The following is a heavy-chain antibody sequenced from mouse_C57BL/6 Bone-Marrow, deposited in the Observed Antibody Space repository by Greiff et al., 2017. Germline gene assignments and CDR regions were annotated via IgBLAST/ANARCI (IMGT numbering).Heavy chain of an antibody. J-gene: IGHJ4*01. Sequence: VQLQQSGPELVKPGASVKISCKASGYTFTDYYMNWVKQSHGKSLEWIGDINPNNGGTSYNQKFKGKATLTVDKSSSTAYMERRRLTSEDSAVYYCARRDAMDYWGQGTSVTVSS. V-gene: IGHV1-26*01. CDR1: GYTFTDYY. CDR3: ARRDAMDY. CDR2: INPNNGGT.